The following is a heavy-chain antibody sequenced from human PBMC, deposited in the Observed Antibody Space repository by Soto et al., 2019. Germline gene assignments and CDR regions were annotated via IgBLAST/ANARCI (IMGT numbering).Heavy chain of an antibody. CDR2: TYYRSKLYN. D-gene: IGHD6-13*01. CDR3: ARVGRTAAAGPNYYYYGMDV. Sequence: SPTLSLHCALSGDSVSSNSAAWNWIRQSPSRGLEWLGRTYYRSKLYNDYAVSVKSRITINPDTSKNQFSLQLNSVTPEDTAVYYCARVGRTAAAGPNYYYYGMDVWGQVTTVTVSS. J-gene: IGHJ6*02. CDR1: GDSVSSNSAA. V-gene: IGHV6-1*01.